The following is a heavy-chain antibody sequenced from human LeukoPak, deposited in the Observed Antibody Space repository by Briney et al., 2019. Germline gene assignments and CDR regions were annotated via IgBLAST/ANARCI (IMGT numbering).Heavy chain of an antibody. Sequence: GGSLRLSCAASGFTFSSYEMNWVRQAPGKGLEWVSYISSSGSTIYYADSVKGRFTISRDNAKNSLYLQMNSLRAEDTAVYYCARDLHGDNWNDRGVFDYWGQGTLVTVSS. V-gene: IGHV3-48*03. CDR1: GFTFSSYE. CDR3: ARDLHGDNWNDRGVFDY. CDR2: ISSSGSTI. J-gene: IGHJ4*02. D-gene: IGHD1-1*01.